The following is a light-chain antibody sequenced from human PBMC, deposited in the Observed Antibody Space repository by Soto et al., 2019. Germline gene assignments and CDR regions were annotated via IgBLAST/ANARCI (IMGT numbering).Light chain of an antibody. CDR3: SSATNTDTLVI. V-gene: IGLV2-8*01. J-gene: IGLJ2*01. CDR2: EVS. CDR1: STDVGGYNY. Sequence: QSVLTQPPSAAGSPGQSVTISCTGTSTDVGGYNYVSWYQQYPGKAPKLMIYEVSKRPSGVPDRFSGSKSGNTASLTISGLQPEDEANYFCSSATNTDTLVIFGGGTKVTVL.